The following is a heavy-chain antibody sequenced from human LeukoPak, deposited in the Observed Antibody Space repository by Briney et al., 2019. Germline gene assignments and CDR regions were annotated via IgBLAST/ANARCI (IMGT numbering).Heavy chain of an antibody. CDR2: INPNSGAT. V-gene: IGHV1-2*02. CDR1: GCSFSGYY. Sequence: RASVKVSCKASGCSFSGYYIHWLRQAPGQGLEWMGWINPNSGATTYAQKFQGRVTMTRDTSISTVYMELSRLRSDDTAVYYCARKWIQLWSDAFDIWGQGTMVTVSS. J-gene: IGHJ3*02. D-gene: IGHD5-18*01. CDR3: ARKWIQLWSDAFDI.